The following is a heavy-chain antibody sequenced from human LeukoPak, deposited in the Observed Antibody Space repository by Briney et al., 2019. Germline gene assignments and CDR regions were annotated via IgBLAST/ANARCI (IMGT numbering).Heavy chain of an antibody. V-gene: IGHV4-30-4*08. CDR3: ARATLEMDTTLFDY. D-gene: IGHD5-24*01. CDR1: GGSISSGDYY. J-gene: IGHJ4*02. CDR2: IYYSGST. Sequence: SETLSLTCTVSGGSISSGDYYWSWIRQPPGKGLEWIGYIYYSGSTYYTPSLKSRVTISVDTSKNQFSLKLSSVTAADTAVYYCARATLEMDTTLFDYWGQGTLVTVSS.